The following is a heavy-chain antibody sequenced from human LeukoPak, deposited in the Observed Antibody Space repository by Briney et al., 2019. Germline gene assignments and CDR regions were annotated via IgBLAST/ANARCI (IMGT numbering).Heavy chain of an antibody. J-gene: IGHJ4*02. CDR3: ARGGGYDYFDY. CDR1: GFTFSTYE. CDR2: IDQDGSEQ. D-gene: IGHD6-19*01. V-gene: IGHV3-7*05. Sequence: PGGSLRLSCAASGFTFSTYEINWVRQAPGKGLEWVANIDQDGSEQYYVDSVKGRFTISRDNAKNSLYLQMNSLRAEDTAFYYCARGGGYDYFDYWGQGTLVTVSS.